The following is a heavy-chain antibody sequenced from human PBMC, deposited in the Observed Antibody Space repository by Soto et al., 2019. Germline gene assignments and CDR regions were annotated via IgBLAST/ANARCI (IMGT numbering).Heavy chain of an antibody. Sequence: SETLSLTCAVYGGSFSGYYWSWIRQPPGKGLEWIGEINHSGSTNYNPSLKSRVTISVDTSKNQFSLKLSSVTAADTAVYYCASLGQLVPFDYWGQGTPVTVSS. CDR1: GGSFSGYY. V-gene: IGHV4-34*01. CDR2: INHSGST. J-gene: IGHJ4*02. D-gene: IGHD6-6*01. CDR3: ASLGQLVPFDY.